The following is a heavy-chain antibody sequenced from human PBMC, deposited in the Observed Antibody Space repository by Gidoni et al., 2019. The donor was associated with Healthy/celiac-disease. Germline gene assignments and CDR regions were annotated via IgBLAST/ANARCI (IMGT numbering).Heavy chain of an antibody. CDR2: IWYDGSNK. V-gene: IGHV3-33*01. Sequence: QVQLVESGGGVVQPGRSLRLSCAASGFTFSSYGMHWVRQAPGKGLEWVAVIWYDGSNKYYADSVKGRFTISRDNSKNTLYLQMNSLRAEDTAVYYCARDLIGAGPDYWGQGTLVTVSS. CDR1: GFTFSSYG. D-gene: IGHD3-22*01. J-gene: IGHJ4*02. CDR3: ARDLIGAGPDY.